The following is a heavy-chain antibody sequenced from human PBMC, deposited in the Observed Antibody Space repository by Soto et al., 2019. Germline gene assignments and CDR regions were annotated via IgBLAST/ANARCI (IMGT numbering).Heavy chain of an antibody. Sequence: QVQLVQSGAEVKKPGSSVKVSCKASGGTFSSYAISWVRQAPGQGLEWMGGIIPIFGTANYAQKFQGRVTITADESTRAAGMERSSLRSEGAAVYYCGRERFLELGGGMDVGGQGTTVTVSS. CDR3: GRERFLELGGGMDV. CDR1: GGTFSSYA. D-gene: IGHD3-3*01. CDR2: IIPIFGTA. J-gene: IGHJ6*02. V-gene: IGHV1-69*12.